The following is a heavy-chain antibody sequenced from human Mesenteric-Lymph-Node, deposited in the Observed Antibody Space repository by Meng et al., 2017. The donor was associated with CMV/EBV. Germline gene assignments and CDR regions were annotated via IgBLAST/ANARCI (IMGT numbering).Heavy chain of an antibody. CDR2: MNPNSGNT. Sequence: ASVKVSCKASGYIFTGYYMHWVRQAPGQGLEYMGWMNPNSGNTGYAQKFQGRVTMTRNTSISTAYMEVSSLRSEDTAVYYCARGFYNWNHQHPNDYWGQGTLVTVSS. J-gene: IGHJ4*02. V-gene: IGHV1-8*02. CDR3: ARGFYNWNHQHPNDY. CDR1: GYIFTGYY. D-gene: IGHD1-14*01.